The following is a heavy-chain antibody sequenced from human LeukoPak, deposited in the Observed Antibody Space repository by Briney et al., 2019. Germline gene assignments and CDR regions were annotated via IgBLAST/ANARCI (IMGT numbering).Heavy chain of an antibody. Sequence: ASVKVSCKVSGYTLTELSMHWVRQAPGKGLEWMGGFDPEDGETIYAQKFQGRVTMTEDTSTDTAYMELSSLRSEDTAVYYCATDDSSGSYYNDGFSGNYWGQGTLVTVSS. CDR3: ATDDSSGSYYNDGFSGNY. CDR1: GYTLTELS. CDR2: FDPEDGET. D-gene: IGHD3-10*01. V-gene: IGHV1-24*01. J-gene: IGHJ4*02.